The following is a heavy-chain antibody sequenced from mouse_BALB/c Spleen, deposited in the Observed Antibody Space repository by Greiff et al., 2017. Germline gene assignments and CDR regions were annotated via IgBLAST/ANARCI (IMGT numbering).Heavy chain of an antibody. CDR3: AREGYYGSRGYFDV. CDR2: ISSGGST. V-gene: IGHV5-6-5*01. CDR1: GFTFSSYA. D-gene: IGHD1-1*01. J-gene: IGHJ1*01. Sequence: EVQGVESGGGLVKPGGSLKLSCAASGFTFSSYAMSWVRQTPEKRLEWVASISSGGSTYYPDSVKGRFTISRDNARNILYLQMSSLRSEDTAMYYCAREGYYGSRGYFDVWGAGTTVTVSS.